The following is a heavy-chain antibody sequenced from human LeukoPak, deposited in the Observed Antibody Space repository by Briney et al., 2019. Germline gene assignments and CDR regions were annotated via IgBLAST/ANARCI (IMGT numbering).Heavy chain of an antibody. CDR1: GCSISSGSYY. CDR3: ARDYYDSSGYYFY. Sequence: PSQTLSLTCTVSGCSISSGSYYWSWIRQPAGKGLEWIGRIYTSGSTNYNPSLKSRVTISVDTSKNQFSLKLSSVTAADTAVYYCARDYYDSSGYYFYWGQGTLVTVSS. D-gene: IGHD3-22*01. CDR2: IYTSGST. J-gene: IGHJ4*02. V-gene: IGHV4-61*02.